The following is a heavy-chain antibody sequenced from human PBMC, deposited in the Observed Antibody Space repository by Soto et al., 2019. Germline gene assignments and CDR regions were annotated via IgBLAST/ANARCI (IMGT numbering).Heavy chain of an antibody. CDR3: ARASGGSDAFDI. Sequence: ASVKVSCQASGYTFTSYAMHLVRQAPGQRLEWMGWINAGNGNTKYSQKFQGRVTITRDTSASTAYMELSSLRSEDTAVYYCARASGGSDAFDIWGQGTMVTVSS. CDR2: INAGNGNT. J-gene: IGHJ3*02. V-gene: IGHV1-3*01. D-gene: IGHD3-10*01. CDR1: GYTFTSYA.